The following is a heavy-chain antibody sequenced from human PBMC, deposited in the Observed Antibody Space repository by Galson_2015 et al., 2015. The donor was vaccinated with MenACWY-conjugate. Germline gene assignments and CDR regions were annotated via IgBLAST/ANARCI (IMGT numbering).Heavy chain of an antibody. CDR3: ARDLGFYCSRNDCYSPY. D-gene: IGHD2-2*01. J-gene: IGHJ4*02. V-gene: IGHV3-7*03. CDR2: IKQDGSET. CDR1: GFIFNNYW. Sequence: SLRLSCAASGFIFNNYWMSWVRQVPGKGPEWVANIKQDGSETYYVDSVRGRFTISRDNAKNSLYLQMNSLRAEDTAVYYCARDLGFYCSRNDCYSPYWGQGTVVTVSS.